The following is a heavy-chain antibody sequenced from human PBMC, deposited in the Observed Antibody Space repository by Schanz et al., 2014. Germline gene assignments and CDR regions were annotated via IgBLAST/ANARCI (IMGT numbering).Heavy chain of an antibody. Sequence: QVQLVQSGAEVKRPGSSVKVSCKASGGTLNTYSIAWVRQAPGQGLEWLGRIIPLFDITDYTQKFQGRVTLTADTSTSTAYMELSSLRSEDTAVYYCARGGGPEDVFDIWGQGTILTVSS. V-gene: IGHV1-69*02. CDR3: ARGGGPEDVFDI. J-gene: IGHJ3*02. CDR1: GGTLNTYS. CDR2: IIPLFDIT. D-gene: IGHD2-15*01.